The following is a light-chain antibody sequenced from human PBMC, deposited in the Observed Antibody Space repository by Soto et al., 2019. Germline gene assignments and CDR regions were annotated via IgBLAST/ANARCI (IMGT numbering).Light chain of an antibody. V-gene: IGKV3-15*01. CDR2: DAS. Sequence: EIVMTQSPATLSVSPGESATLSCRASQSIGSNLAWYQQKPGQTPRLLIYDASTRATGIPARFSGSGSGTEFTLTISSLQSEDFAVYYCQQYNKWRTFGQGTKVEIE. J-gene: IGKJ1*01. CDR3: QQYNKWRT. CDR1: QSIGSN.